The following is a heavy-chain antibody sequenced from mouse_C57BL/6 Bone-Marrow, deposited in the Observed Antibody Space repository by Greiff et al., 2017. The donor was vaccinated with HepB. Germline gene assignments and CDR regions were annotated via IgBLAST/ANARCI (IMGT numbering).Heavy chain of an antibody. CDR1: GFTFSDFY. CDR3: ARGGGDEEAWFAY. D-gene: IGHD3-3*01. V-gene: IGHV7-1*01. CDR2: SRNKANDYTT. Sequence: EVQLVESGGGLVQSGRSLRLSCATSGFTFSDFYMEWVRQAPGKGLEWIAASRNKANDYTTEYSASVKGRFIVSRDTSQSILYLQMNALRAEDTAIYYCARGGGDEEAWFAYWGQGTLVTVSA. J-gene: IGHJ3*01.